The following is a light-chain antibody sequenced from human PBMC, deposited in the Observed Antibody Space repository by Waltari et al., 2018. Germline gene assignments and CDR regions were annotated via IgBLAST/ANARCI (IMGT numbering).Light chain of an antibody. CDR2: GAS. J-gene: IGKJ5*01. Sequence: DIQMTQSPSSLSASVGDSVTITCRASRDINIWLAWYQQKPEKAPKSLIFGASGLQSGVPSRFSGTGSGTDFTLTISNLQPEDFATYYCQQYNSYPVTFGQGTRVEIK. CDR3: QQYNSYPVT. V-gene: IGKV1D-16*01. CDR1: RDINIW.